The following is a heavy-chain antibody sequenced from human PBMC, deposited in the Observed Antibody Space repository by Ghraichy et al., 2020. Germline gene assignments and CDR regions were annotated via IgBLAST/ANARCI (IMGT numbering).Heavy chain of an antibody. V-gene: IGHV4-59*02. D-gene: IGHD1/OR15-1a*01. CDR2: IYYSGST. CDR3: ARWRNNMDI. CDR1: GDSVSRFY. Sequence: LSLTCSVSGDSVSRFYWSWTRQPPGKGLEWIGYIYYSGSTMYNPSLKSRVTMSVDTSKNQFSLNLRSVTEADTAVYYCARWRNNMDIWGHGATVTVSS. J-gene: IGHJ6*02.